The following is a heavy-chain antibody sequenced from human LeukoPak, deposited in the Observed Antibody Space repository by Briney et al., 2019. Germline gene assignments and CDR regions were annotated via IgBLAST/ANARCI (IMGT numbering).Heavy chain of an antibody. CDR1: GGSISSSSYY. V-gene: IGHV4-39*01. CDR3: ARHVGGSSGIAY. D-gene: IGHD6-6*01. CDR2: ISYSGST. Sequence: SETLSLTCTASGGSISSSSYYWDWIRQPPGKGLEWIGSISYSGSTYYNPSLKSRVTISVDTSKNQFSLRLSSVTAADTAIYFCARHVGGSSGIAYWGQGTQVTVSS. J-gene: IGHJ4*02.